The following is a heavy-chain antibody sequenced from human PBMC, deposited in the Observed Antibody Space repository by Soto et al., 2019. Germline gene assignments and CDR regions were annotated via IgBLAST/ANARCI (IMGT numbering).Heavy chain of an antibody. CDR2: ISGSGGST. V-gene: IGHV3-23*01. D-gene: IGHD3-16*01. Sequence: EVQLLESGGGLVQPGGSLRLSCAASGFTFSSYAMSWVRQAPGKGLEWVSAISGSGGSTYYADSVKGRFTIYRDNSKNTLYLQMNSLRAEDTAVYYCAKCPGYYHDAFDIWGQGTMVTVSS. J-gene: IGHJ3*02. CDR1: GFTFSSYA. CDR3: AKCPGYYHDAFDI.